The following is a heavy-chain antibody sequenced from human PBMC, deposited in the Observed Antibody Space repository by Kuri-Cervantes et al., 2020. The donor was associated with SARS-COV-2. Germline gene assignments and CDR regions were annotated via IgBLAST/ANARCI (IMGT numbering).Heavy chain of an antibody. Sequence: GGSLRLSCAASGFTFSSYAMHWIRQAPGKGLEWVSYISSSSSYTNYADSVKGRFTISRDNAKNPLYLQMNSLRAEDAAVYYCARIVGGGSWFDPWGQGTLVTVSS. J-gene: IGHJ5*02. CDR1: GFTFSSYA. V-gene: IGHV3-21*05. CDR3: ARIVGGGSWFDP. CDR2: ISSSSSYT. D-gene: IGHD1-26*01.